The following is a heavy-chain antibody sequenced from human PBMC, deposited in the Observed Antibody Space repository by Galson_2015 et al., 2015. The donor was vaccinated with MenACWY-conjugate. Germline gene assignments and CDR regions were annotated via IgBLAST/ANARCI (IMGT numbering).Heavy chain of an antibody. CDR3: ARDNNWSFDS. CDR2: IKADGSFS. Sequence: SLRLSCAASGFTFNNYWMHWVRHPPGKGLEWISHIKADGSFSNYADSVKGRFTISTDNAKNMVYLQMDSLGDEDTAVYFCARDNNWSFDSWGQGTLVTVSS. D-gene: IGHD1-1*01. V-gene: IGHV3-74*01. CDR1: GFTFNNYW. J-gene: IGHJ4*02.